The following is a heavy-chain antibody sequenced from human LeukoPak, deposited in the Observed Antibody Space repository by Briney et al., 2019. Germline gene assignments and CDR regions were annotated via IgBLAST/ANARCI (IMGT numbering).Heavy chain of an antibody. CDR1: GSSLSTSGVG. D-gene: IGHD3-10*01. J-gene: IGHJ6*03. Sequence: SGPTLVKPTQTLTLTRAFSGSSLSTSGVGVGCIRQPPGKALEWLALIYWNDDKRYSPSLKSRLTITKDTSKNQVVLTMTNMDPVDTATYYCARENSGSYYNYYYYYMDVWGKGTTVTVSS. V-gene: IGHV2-5*01. CDR3: ARENSGSYYNYYYYYMDV. CDR2: IYWNDDK.